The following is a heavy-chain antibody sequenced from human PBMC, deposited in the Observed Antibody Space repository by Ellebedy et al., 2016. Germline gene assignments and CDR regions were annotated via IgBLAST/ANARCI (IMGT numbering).Heavy chain of an antibody. CDR2: INAGNGNT. J-gene: IGHJ1*01. CDR1: GDTFTSYG. D-gene: IGHD5-18*01. V-gene: IGHV1-18*01. CDR3: ARRGPGYNYGSGYFQH. Sequence: ASVKVSCKASGDTFTSYGISWVRQAPGQGLEWMGWINAGNGNTKYSQKFQGRVTMTRDTSTSTVYMELSSLRSEDTAVYYCARRGPGYNYGSGYFQHWGQGTLVTVSS.